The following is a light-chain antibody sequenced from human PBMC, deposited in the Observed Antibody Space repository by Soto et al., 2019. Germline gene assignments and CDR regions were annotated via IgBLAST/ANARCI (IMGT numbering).Light chain of an antibody. Sequence: QAVVTQPPSASATPGQRVTISCSGSTSNIGNNYVSWYQQLPGTAPKLLIYDSDKRPSGIPDRFSGSKSGTSATLGITGLQTGDEADYYCGTWDNSLTSVVFGGGTKLTVL. V-gene: IGLV1-51*01. J-gene: IGLJ2*01. CDR3: GTWDNSLTSVV. CDR1: TSNIGNNY. CDR2: DSD.